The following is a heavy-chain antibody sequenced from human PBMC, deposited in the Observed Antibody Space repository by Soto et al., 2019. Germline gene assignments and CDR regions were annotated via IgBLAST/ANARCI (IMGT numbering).Heavy chain of an antibody. V-gene: IGHV4-59*01. CDR2: IHHSGST. CDR1: GDSISPSY. D-gene: IGHD3-3*01. J-gene: IGHJ5*02. CDR3: ARQASGYYVS. Sequence: PSETLSLTCAVSGDSISPSYWTWIRQSLGKGLECIGSIHHSGSTNYSPSLRSRVTMSIATSKKQFSLKLTSVTAADTALYYRARQASGYYVSWGQGTLVTVS.